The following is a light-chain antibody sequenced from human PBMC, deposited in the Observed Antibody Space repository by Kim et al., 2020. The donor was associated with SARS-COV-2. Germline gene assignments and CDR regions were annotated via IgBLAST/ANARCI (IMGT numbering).Light chain of an antibody. CDR2: CEN. CDR3: NSRDSSDTHPL. CDR1: SPKNQY. Sequence: QTERHTYQRESPKNQYASRYQKKAGQDPLPVIYCENTRPSGIQERLIASGSGNTASLTNTGAPAEDETEYYCNSRDSSDTHPLFGGGTQLTVL. V-gene: IGLV3-19*01. J-gene: IGLJ2*01.